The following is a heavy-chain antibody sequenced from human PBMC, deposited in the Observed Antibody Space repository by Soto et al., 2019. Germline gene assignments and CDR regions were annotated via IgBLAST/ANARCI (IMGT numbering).Heavy chain of an antibody. CDR3: ARFYCSGGSCYGSGYYYGMDV. J-gene: IGHJ6*02. CDR2: MNPNSGNT. Sequence: QVQLVQSGAEVKKPGASVKVSCKASGYTFTNYDINWVRQATGQGLEWMGWMNPNSGNTGYAEKFQGRLTMSRNNSISTAYMELSSLRSEDTAVYYCARFYCSGGSCYGSGYYYGMDVWGQGTTVTVSS. D-gene: IGHD2-15*01. CDR1: GYTFTNYD. V-gene: IGHV1-8*01.